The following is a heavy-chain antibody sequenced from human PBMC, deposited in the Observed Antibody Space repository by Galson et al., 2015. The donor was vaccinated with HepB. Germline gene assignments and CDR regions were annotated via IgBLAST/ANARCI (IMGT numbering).Heavy chain of an antibody. CDR2: ISSSSSYI. Sequence: SLRLSCAASGFTFSSYSLNWVRQAPGKGLEWVSSISSSSSYIYYADSVKGRYAISRDNAKNSLYLQMNSLRAEDTAVYYCARGSGFYSSGWYVDWGQGTLVTVSS. CDR3: ARGSGFYSSGWYVD. CDR1: GFTFSSYS. V-gene: IGHV3-21*01. D-gene: IGHD6-19*01. J-gene: IGHJ4*02.